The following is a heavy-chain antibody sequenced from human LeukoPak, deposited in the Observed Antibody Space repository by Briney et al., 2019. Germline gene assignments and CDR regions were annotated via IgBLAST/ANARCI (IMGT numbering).Heavy chain of an antibody. CDR2: IYTSGSS. CDR1: GGSTSSYY. V-gene: IGHV4-4*07. CDR3: PRLRFSLDAFDI. J-gene: IGHJ3*02. Sequence: SETLSLNCTVSGGSTSSYYWSWIRQPAGKGLEWIGRIYTSGSSNYNPSLKSRVTMSIDTSKNQFSLKLSSVTAADTAVYYCPRLRFSLDAFDIWGQGTMVTVSS.